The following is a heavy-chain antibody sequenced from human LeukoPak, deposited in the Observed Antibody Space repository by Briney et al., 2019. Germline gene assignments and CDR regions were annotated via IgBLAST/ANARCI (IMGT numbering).Heavy chain of an antibody. D-gene: IGHD1-14*01. Sequence: PGESLRLFCAASGFSVSDNYVSWVRQAPGTGLEWVSVIYSSGSTYYTDSVKGRFTISRDISKNTLFLQMNSLRPEDTAVYYCATEISNPLGYWGQGTLVIVSS. V-gene: IGHV3-66*01. CDR1: GFSVSDNY. CDR2: IYSSGST. CDR3: ATEISNPLGY. J-gene: IGHJ4*02.